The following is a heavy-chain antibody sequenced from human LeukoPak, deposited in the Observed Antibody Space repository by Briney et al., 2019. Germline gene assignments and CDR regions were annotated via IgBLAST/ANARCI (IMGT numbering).Heavy chain of an antibody. CDR3: AKFTRSSGDCL. J-gene: IGHJ4*02. Sequence: GGSLRLFCAASGFTFSTSSLNWVRQAPGKGLEWVSSISSSRSYIYYADSVKGRFTISRDNAKNSLYLQMNSLRAEDTAVYYCAKFTRSSGDCLWGQGILVTVSS. D-gene: IGHD2-21*01. CDR2: ISSSRSYI. V-gene: IGHV3-21*01. CDR1: GFTFSTSS.